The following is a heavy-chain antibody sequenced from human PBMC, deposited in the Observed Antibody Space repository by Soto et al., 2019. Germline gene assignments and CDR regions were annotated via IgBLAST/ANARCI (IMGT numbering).Heavy chain of an antibody. J-gene: IGHJ4*02. Sequence: KSGGSLRLSCAASGFTFSNAWMSWVRQAPGKGLEWVGRIKSKTDGGTTDYAAPVKGRFTISRDDSKNTLYPQMNSLKTEDTAVYYCTTDSSGWVGYYFDYWGQGTLVTVSS. CDR3: TTDSSGWVGYYFDY. CDR2: IKSKTDGGTT. D-gene: IGHD6-19*01. V-gene: IGHV3-15*01. CDR1: GFTFSNAW.